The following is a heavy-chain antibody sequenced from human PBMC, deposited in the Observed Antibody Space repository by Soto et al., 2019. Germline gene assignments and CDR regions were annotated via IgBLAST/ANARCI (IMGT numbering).Heavy chain of an antibody. J-gene: IGHJ6*02. CDR2: ILYAGSNK. Sequence: PWGSPRLGSAACRVRVSSYGMHGVRQAPGKWLEGVAGILYAGSNKYYADSVKGRFTISRDNSKNTPYLEMNSLRAEDTAVYYCAKDVVVGATTGLGDYYYYYGMDVWGQGPTVTV. CDR3: AKDVVVGATTGLGDYYYYYGMDV. D-gene: IGHD1-26*01. CDR1: RVRVSSYG. V-gene: IGHV3-30*18.